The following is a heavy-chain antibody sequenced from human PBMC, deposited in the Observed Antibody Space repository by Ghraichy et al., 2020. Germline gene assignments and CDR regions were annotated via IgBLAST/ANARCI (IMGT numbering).Heavy chain of an antibody. CDR1: GFNFSNYA. V-gene: IGHV3-23*01. J-gene: IGHJ4*02. D-gene: IGHD5-18*01. Sequence: GGSLRLSCMASGFNFSNYAMYWVRQAPGAGLEWVSCLRGSGVGAYYPDSVKGRFSVSRDNSKNTLYLQMNSLRSDDTAVYYCAMGGYPPFGYWGQGTLVTVSS. CDR2: LRGSGVGA. CDR3: AMGGYPPFGY.